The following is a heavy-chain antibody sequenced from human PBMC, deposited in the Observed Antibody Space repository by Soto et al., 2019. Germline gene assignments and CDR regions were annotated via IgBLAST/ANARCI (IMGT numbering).Heavy chain of an antibody. D-gene: IGHD5-18*01. CDR2: ISYDGSNK. V-gene: IGHV3-30*18. J-gene: IGHJ4*02. CDR1: GFTFSSYG. CDR3: AKGYSYGCDY. Sequence: GGSLRLSCAASGFTFSSYGMHWVRQAPGKGLEWVAVISYDGSNKYYADSVKGRFTISRDNSKNTLYLQMNSLRAEDTAVYYCAKGYSYGCDYWGQGTLVTVSS.